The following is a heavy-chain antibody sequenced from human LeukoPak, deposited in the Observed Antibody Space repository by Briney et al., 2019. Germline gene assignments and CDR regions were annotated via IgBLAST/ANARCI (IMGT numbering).Heavy chain of an antibody. CDR1: GFTVSSNY. CDR2: ISGGVGRT. J-gene: IGHJ4*02. V-gene: IGHV3-23*01. Sequence: PGGSLRLSCAASGFTVSSNYMNWVRQAPGKGLEWVSNISGGVGRTYYTDSVKGRFTISRDNSKNTLYLQMNSLRDEDTAVYYCAKSGLNRFDYWGQGTLVTVSS. D-gene: IGHD2-15*01. CDR3: AKSGLNRFDY.